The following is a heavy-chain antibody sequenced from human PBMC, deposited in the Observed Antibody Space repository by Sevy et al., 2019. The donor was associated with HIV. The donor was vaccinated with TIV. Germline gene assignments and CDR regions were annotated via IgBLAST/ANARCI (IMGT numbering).Heavy chain of an antibody. J-gene: IGHJ5*02. CDR2: ISSNGGST. V-gene: IGHV3-64D*06. D-gene: IGHD1-1*01. CDR1: GFTFSSYA. CDR3: VKESVPLELDQNWFDP. Sequence: GGSLRLSCSASGFTFSSYAMHWVRQAPGKGLEYVSAISSNGGSTYYADSVKGRFTISRDNSKNTLYLQMSSLRAEDTAVYYWVKESVPLELDQNWFDPWGQGTLVTVSS.